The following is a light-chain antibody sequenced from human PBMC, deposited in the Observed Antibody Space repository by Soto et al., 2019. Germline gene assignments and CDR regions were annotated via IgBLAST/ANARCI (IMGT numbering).Light chain of an antibody. CDR3: CSYAGSHTFV. V-gene: IGLV2-23*02. Sequence: QSALTQPASVSGSPGQSITISCTGTSSDVGNYNLVSWYQQHPGRAPRLLIYEARKRPSGASNRFSGSKSGNTASLTISGLQAEDEADYYCCSYAGSHTFVFGTGTKLTVL. J-gene: IGLJ1*01. CDR1: SSDVGNYNL. CDR2: EAR.